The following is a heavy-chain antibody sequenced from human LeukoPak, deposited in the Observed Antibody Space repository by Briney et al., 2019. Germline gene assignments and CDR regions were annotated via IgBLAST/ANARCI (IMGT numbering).Heavy chain of an antibody. CDR3: ARDTRDASGIGDNDY. J-gene: IGHJ4*02. Sequence: GGSLRLSCVASGFTFSSYWISWVRQAPGKGLEWVANIKQDGSEKYYVDSVKGRFTISRDNAKNPLYLQMKSLRAEDTAVYYCARDTRDASGIGDNDYWGQGTLVTVSS. D-gene: IGHD1-14*01. CDR1: GFTFSSYW. V-gene: IGHV3-7*01. CDR2: IKQDGSEK.